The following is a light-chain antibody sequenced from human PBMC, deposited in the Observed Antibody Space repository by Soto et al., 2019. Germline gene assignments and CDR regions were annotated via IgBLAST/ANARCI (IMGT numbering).Light chain of an antibody. CDR1: SSDVGSYNL. J-gene: IGLJ1*01. V-gene: IGLV2-23*01. Sequence: QSALTQPASVSGSPGQSITISCTGTSSDVGSYNLVSWYQQHTGKAPKLMIYEGSKRPSGVSNRFSGSKSGNTASLTISGLQAEDEADYYCCSYAGSSIPYVFGTGTKLTVL. CDR2: EGS. CDR3: CSYAGSSIPYV.